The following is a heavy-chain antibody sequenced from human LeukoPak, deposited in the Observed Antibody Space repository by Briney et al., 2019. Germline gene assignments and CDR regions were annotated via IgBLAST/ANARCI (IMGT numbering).Heavy chain of an antibody. CDR2: IYYSGST. Sequence: PSETLSLTCTVSGGSISSYYWSWIRQPPGKGLEWIGYIYYSGSTNYNPSLKSRVTISVDTSKNQFSLKLSSVTAADTAVYYCARVDIVIIPAAPYYFDYWGQGTLVTVSS. J-gene: IGHJ4*02. D-gene: IGHD2-2*01. V-gene: IGHV4-59*01. CDR3: ARVDIVIIPAAPYYFDY. CDR1: GGSISSYY.